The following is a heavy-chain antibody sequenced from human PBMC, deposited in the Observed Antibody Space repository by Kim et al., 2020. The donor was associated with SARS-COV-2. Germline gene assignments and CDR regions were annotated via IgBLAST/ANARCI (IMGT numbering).Heavy chain of an antibody. CDR1: GFTFSSYA. D-gene: IGHD1-26*01. Sequence: GGSLRLSCAASGFTFSSYAMSWVRQAPGKGLEWVSAISGSGGRTYYADSVKGRFTISRDNSKNTLYLQMNSLRAEDTAVYYCAKDPQYSGSYYVDYWGQGTLVTVSS. J-gene: IGHJ4*02. CDR2: ISGSGGRT. V-gene: IGHV3-23*01. CDR3: AKDPQYSGSYYVDY.